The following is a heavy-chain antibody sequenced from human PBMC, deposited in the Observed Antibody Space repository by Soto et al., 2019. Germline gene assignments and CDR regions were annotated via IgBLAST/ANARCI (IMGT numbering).Heavy chain of an antibody. CDR1: GYTFTGYY. J-gene: IGHJ6*02. V-gene: IGHV1-2*04. CDR2: INPNSGGT. D-gene: IGHD4-17*01. CDR3: ARDYGDYGSLDYYSAMDV. Sequence: QVQLVQSGAEVKKPGASVKVSCKASGYTFTGYYMHWVRQAPGQGLEWMGWINPNSGGTNYAQKFQGWVTMTRDTSISTAYMELSRLRSDDTAVDYCARDYGDYGSLDYYSAMDVWGQGTTVTVSS.